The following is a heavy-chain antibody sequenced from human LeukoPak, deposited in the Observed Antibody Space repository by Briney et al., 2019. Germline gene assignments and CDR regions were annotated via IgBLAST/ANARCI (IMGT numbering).Heavy chain of an antibody. CDR3: ARGVTAATNYFHYYYMDV. CDR1: GYTFTSYG. Sequence: ASVKVSCKASGYTFTSYGISWVRQAPGQGLEWMGWISAYNGNTNYAQKLQGRVIMTTDTSTTTAYMELRSLRSDDTAVYYCARGVTAATNYFHYYYMDVWGKGTTVTVSS. V-gene: IGHV1-18*01. CDR2: ISAYNGNT. D-gene: IGHD6-13*01. J-gene: IGHJ6*03.